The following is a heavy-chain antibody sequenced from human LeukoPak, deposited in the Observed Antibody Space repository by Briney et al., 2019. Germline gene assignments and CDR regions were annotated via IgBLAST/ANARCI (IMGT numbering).Heavy chain of an antibody. D-gene: IGHD1-26*01. Sequence: ASVKVSCKASGYTFTDYFIHLVRQAPGQGLQWMGQINPDSGDTDYAQNFRDRIALTRDTSISTSYMELTTLGSDDTAVYYCAKAGGSYRLLWEAPLDYWGQGTLVTVSS. CDR3: AKAGGSYRLLWEAPLDY. J-gene: IGHJ4*02. CDR1: GYTFTDYF. V-gene: IGHV1-2*06. CDR2: INPDSGDT.